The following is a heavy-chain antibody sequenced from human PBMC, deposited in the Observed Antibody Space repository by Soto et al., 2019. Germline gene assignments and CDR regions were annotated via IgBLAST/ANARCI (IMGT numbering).Heavy chain of an antibody. CDR2: IKQDGSEK. D-gene: IGHD3-10*01. CDR1: GFTFSSYW. V-gene: IGHV3-7*01. CDR3: RGVPLYYYYYMDV. Sequence: GGSLRLSCAASGFTFSSYWMSWVRQAPGKGLEWVANIKQDGSEKYYVDSVKGRFTISRDNAKNSLYLQMNSLRAEDTAVYYCRGVPLYYYYYMDVWGKGTTVTVSS. J-gene: IGHJ6*03.